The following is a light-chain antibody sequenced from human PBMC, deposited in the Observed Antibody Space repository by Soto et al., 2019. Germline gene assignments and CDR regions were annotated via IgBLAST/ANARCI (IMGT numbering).Light chain of an antibody. CDR1: TNNRNW. J-gene: IGKJ1*01. CDR2: DAS. CDR3: QQYNTYQGT. Sequence: DIPLTQSPSTLSASVGDTVPITCRASTNNRNWLAWYQQKPGKAPSPLIYDASTRESGVPSRFSGSGSGTEFTLTITSLQPDDFATYYCQQYNTYQGTFGQGTKVDIK. V-gene: IGKV1-5*01.